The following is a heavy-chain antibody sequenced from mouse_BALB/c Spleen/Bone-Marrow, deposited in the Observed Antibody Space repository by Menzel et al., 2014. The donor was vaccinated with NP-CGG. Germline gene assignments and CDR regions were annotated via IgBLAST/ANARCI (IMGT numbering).Heavy chain of an antibody. CDR3: ASYRYAWYFDV. D-gene: IGHD2-14*01. J-gene: IGHJ1*01. Sequence: EVKLMESGAELVKPGASVKLSCTASGFNIKDTYMHWVKQRPEQGLEWIGRIDPANGNTKYDPKFQGKATITADTSSNTAYLQLSSLTSEDTAVYYCASYRYAWYFDVWGVGTTVTVSS. CDR2: IDPANGNT. CDR1: GFNIKDTY. V-gene: IGHV14-3*02.